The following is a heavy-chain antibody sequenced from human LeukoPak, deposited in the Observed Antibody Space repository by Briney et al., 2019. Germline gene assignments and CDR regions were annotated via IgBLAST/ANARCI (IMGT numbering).Heavy chain of an antibody. J-gene: IGHJ4*02. CDR3: ARSNIVATIDYFDY. CDR1: GFTFSSYW. V-gene: IGHV3-7*01. D-gene: IGHD5-12*01. Sequence: SGGSLRLSCAASGFTFSSYWMSWVRQAPGKGLEWVANIKQDGSEKYYVDSVKGRFTISRDNAKNSLYLKMNSLRAEDTAVYYCARSNIVATIDYFDYWGQGTLVTVSS. CDR2: IKQDGSEK.